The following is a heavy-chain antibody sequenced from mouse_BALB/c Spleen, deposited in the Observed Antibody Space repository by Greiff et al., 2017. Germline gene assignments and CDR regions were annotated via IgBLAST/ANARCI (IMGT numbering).Heavy chain of an antibody. V-gene: IGHV5-6*01. CDR2: ISSGGSYT. CDR3: ARREGGDAMDY. Sequence: EVQLVESGGDLVKPGGSLKLSCAASGFTFSSYGMSWVRQTPDKRLEWVATISSGGSYTYYPDSVKGRFTISRDNAKNTLYLQMSSLKSEDTAMYYCARREGGDAMDYWGQGTSVTVSS. J-gene: IGHJ4*01. CDR1: GFTFSSYG.